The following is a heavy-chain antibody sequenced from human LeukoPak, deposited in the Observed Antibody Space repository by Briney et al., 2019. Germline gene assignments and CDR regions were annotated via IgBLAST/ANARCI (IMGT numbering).Heavy chain of an antibody. D-gene: IGHD4-23*01. J-gene: IGHJ4*02. CDR3: ARLYSGVTRPSDY. CDR1: GYSISSGYY. V-gene: IGHV4-38-2*01. CDR2: IYHSGST. Sequence: SETLSLTCAVSGYSISSGYYWGWIRQPPGKGLEWIGSIYHSGSTYYNPSLKSRVTISVDTSKNQFSLTLSSVTAADTAVYYCARLYSGVTRPSDYWGQGTLVTVSS.